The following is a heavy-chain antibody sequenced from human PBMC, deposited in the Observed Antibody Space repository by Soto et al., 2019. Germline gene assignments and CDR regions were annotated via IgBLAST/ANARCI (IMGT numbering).Heavy chain of an antibody. J-gene: IGHJ6*02. V-gene: IGHV3-30*18. CDR3: AKGGSGNYLTYYYYYGMGV. Sequence: GGSLRLSCAASGFSLSNNGMHWVRQAPGKGLEWVAVISYDGNNKYYADSVKGRFTISRDNSKNTVYLEMNNLRAEDTAMYYCAKGGSGNYLTYYYYYGMGVWGQGTTVTVSS. CDR1: GFSLSNNG. CDR2: ISYDGNNK. D-gene: IGHD3-22*01.